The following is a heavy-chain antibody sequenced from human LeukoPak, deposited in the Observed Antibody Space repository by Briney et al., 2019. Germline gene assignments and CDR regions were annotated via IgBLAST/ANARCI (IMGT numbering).Heavy chain of an antibody. CDR2: INSDGSIT. V-gene: IGHV3-74*01. D-gene: IGHD2/OR15-2a*01. CDR1: GFTFSSHW. CDR3: ARDNRNYMFNY. J-gene: IGHJ4*02. Sequence: GGSLRLSCAASGFTFSSHWMHWVRQAPGKGLVWVSLINSDGSITTYADSVKGRFTISRDNAKNTVYLQMNSLRAEDTAVYYCARDNRNYMFNYWGQGILVTVSS.